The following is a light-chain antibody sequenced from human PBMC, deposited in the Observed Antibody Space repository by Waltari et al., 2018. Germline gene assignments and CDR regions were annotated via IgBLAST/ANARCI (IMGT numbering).Light chain of an antibody. Sequence: QSALTQPPSVSGSPGQSITISCTGTSSDIGDYNFVSWYQHHPEKAPQLLIFEVTNRPSGVSNRVSGAKSGNTASLTISGLQTDDEADYYCSSYRYRRSLVFGGGTKVTVL. CDR2: EVT. V-gene: IGLV2-14*01. J-gene: IGLJ2*01. CDR3: SSYRYRRSLV. CDR1: SSDIGDYNF.